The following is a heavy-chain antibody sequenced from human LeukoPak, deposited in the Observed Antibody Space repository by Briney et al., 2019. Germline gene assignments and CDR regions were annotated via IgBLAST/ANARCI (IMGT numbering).Heavy chain of an antibody. Sequence: KPSETLSLTCGVSGGSFSGYFWTWVRQSPGKGLEWMGEINHSGTTIYNPSFKSRVIISIDPSKHQVSLNMRSVTAADTAVYYCARGRNWQTFYHYCMDVWGNGTTVTVSS. CDR2: INHSGTT. J-gene: IGHJ6*03. D-gene: IGHD1-14*01. V-gene: IGHV4-34*01. CDR1: GGSFSGYF. CDR3: ARGRNWQTFYHYCMDV.